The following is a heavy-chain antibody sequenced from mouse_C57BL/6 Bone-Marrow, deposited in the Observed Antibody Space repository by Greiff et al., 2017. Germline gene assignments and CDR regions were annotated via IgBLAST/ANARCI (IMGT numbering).Heavy chain of an antibody. V-gene: IGHV5-6*01. CDR2: ISSGGSYT. CDR3: ARHGDYDRFAY. CDR1: GFTFSSYG. Sequence: EVQRVESGGDLVKPGGSLKLSCAASGFTFSSYGMSWVRQTPDKRLEWVATISSGGSYTYYPDSVKGRFTISRDNAKNTLYLQMSSLKSEDTAMYYCARHGDYDRFAYWGQGTLVTVSA. J-gene: IGHJ3*01. D-gene: IGHD2-4*01.